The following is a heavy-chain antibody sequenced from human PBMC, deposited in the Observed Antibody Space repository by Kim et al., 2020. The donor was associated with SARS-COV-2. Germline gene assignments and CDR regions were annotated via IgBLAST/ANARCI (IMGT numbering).Heavy chain of an antibody. CDR2: IYYSGST. CDR1: GGSISSYY. CDR3: ARIKLDSSGYWYFDL. J-gene: IGHJ2*01. D-gene: IGHD3-22*01. Sequence: SETLSLTCTVSGGSISSYYWSWIRQPPGKGLEWIGYIYYSGSTNYNPSLKSRVTISVDTSKNQFSLKLSSVTAADTAVYYCARIKLDSSGYWYFDLWGRGTLVTVSS. V-gene: IGHV4-59*13.